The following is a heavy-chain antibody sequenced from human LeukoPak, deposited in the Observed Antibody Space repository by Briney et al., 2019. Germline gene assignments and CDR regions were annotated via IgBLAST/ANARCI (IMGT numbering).Heavy chain of an antibody. V-gene: IGHV1-69*01. CDR1: GGTFSSYA. D-gene: IGHD3-10*01. CDR2: IIPIFGTA. J-gene: IGHJ4*02. Sequence: SVKVSCKASGGTFSSYAISWVRQAPGQGLEWMGGIIPIFGTANYAQKFQGRVTITADESTSTASMELSSLRSEDTAVYYCARGFTYGSGFDYWGQGTLVTVSS. CDR3: ARGFTYGSGFDY.